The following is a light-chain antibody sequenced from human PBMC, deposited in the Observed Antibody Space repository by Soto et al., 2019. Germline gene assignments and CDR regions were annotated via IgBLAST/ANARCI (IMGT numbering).Light chain of an antibody. CDR2: KVS. CDR1: SSDVGGSNY. J-gene: IGLJ1*01. CDR3: TSSTTDSLYV. V-gene: IGLV2-14*01. Sequence: QSVLTQPASVSGCPGQSITISCTGTSSDVGGSNYVSWYQQYPGKVPKLLINKVSNRPSGVSNRFSGSKSAYTASLTISGLQAEDEADYFCTSSTTDSLYVFGTGTKVTVL.